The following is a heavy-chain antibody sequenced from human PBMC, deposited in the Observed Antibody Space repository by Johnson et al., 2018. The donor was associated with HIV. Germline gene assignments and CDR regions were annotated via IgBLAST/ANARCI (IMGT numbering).Heavy chain of an antibody. V-gene: IGHV3-73*01. CDR3: TRQNWAFDI. J-gene: IGHJ3*02. CDR2: IRTKTNSYAT. CDR1: GFTFSNAW. Sequence: VQLVESGGGLVKPGGSLRLSCAASGFTFSNAWMSWVRQAPGKGLEWVGRIRTKTNSYATTYTASVNGRFTIPRDDSENTAYLQMNSLTIEDTAVYYCTRQNWAFDIWGQGTMVTVSS.